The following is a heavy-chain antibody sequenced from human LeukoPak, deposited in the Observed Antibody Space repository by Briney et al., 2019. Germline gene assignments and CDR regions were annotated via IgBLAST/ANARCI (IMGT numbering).Heavy chain of an antibody. J-gene: IGHJ4*02. CDR2: IYHSGST. Sequence: LETLSLTCTVSGYSISSGYYWGWIRQPPGKGLEWIGSIYHSGSTYYNPSLKSRVTISVDTSKNQFSLKLSSVTAADTAVYYCASIYGSGSFVFDYWGQGTLVTVSS. CDR1: GYSISSGYY. V-gene: IGHV4-38-2*02. CDR3: ASIYGSGSFVFDY. D-gene: IGHD3-10*01.